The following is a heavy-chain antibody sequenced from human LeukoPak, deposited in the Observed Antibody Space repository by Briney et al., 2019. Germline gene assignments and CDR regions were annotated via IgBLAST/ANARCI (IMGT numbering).Heavy chain of an antibody. J-gene: IGHJ4*02. CDR2: INHSGST. CDR1: GGSFSGYY. D-gene: IGHD3-9*01. Sequence: SETLSLTCAVYGGSFSGYYWSWIRQPPGKGLEWIGEINHSGSTNYNPSLKSRVTISVDTSKNQFSLKLSSVTAADTAVYYCARGRLRYFVWKPGYFDYWGQGTLVTVSS. CDR3: ARGRLRYFVWKPGYFDY. V-gene: IGHV4-34*01.